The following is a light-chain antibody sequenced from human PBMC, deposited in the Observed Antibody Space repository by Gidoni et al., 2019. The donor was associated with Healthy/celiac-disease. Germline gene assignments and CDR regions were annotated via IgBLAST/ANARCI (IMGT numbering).Light chain of an antibody. Sequence: DIEMPQSPSSLSASVGDRGTITCRARQCISSNFNWYKQKPGKAPKLLIYAAASLQSGVPSSFSGSGSGTDFTLTISSLQPEDFATYYCQQSYSTPQVTFXGXTKVEIK. J-gene: IGKJ4*02. CDR1: QCISSN. CDR3: QQSYSTPQVT. CDR2: AAA. V-gene: IGKV1-39*01.